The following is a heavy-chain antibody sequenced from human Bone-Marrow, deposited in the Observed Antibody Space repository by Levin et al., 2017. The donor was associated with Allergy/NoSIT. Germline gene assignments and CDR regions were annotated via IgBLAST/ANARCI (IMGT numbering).Heavy chain of an antibody. CDR3: ARGMYSTGWQYYFDS. J-gene: IGHJ4*02. CDR1: GFTFSDYY. CDR2: IISSGSII. Sequence: GGSLRLSCAASGFTFSDYYMTWIRQAPGKGLEWVSYIISSGSIIYYADSVKGRFTISRDNAKNSLYLQMNSLRAEDTALYYCARGMYSTGWQYYFDSWGQGTLVTVSS. D-gene: IGHD6-19*01. V-gene: IGHV3-11*01.